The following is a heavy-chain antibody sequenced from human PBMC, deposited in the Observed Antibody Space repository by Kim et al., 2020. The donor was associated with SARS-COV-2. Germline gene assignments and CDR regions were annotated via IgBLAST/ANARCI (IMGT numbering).Heavy chain of an antibody. CDR3: ARRRYCSSTSCYIGYYYGMDV. Sequence: GESLKISCKGSGYSFTSYWISWVRQMPGKGLEWMGRIDPSDSYTNYSPSFQGHVTISADKSISTAYLQWSSLKASDTAMYYCARRRYCSSTSCYIGYYYGMDVWGQGTTVTVSS. V-gene: IGHV5-10-1*01. CDR1: GYSFTSYW. D-gene: IGHD2-2*02. J-gene: IGHJ6*02. CDR2: IDPSDSYT.